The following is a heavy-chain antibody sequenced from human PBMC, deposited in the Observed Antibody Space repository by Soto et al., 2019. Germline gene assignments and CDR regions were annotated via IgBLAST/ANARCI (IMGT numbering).Heavy chain of an antibody. CDR3: ARDLDGSGSYYTDY. D-gene: IGHD3-10*01. CDR1: GYTFTSYG. Sequence: GASVKVSCKASGYTFTSYGISWVRQAPGQGLEWMGWISAYNGNTNYAQKLQGRVTMTTDTSTSTAYLDLRSLRSDDTAVYYCARDLDGSGSYYTDYWGQGTLVTVSS. CDR2: ISAYNGNT. J-gene: IGHJ4*02. V-gene: IGHV1-18*04.